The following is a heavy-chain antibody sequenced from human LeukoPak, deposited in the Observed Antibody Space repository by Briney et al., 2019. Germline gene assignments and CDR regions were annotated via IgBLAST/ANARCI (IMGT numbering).Heavy chain of an antibody. Sequence: PGRSLRLSCAASGFTFDDFAMHWVRQAPGKGLEWASGISSNSAYIGYADSVKGRFTISRDNAKNSLYLQMNSLRPEDTALYFCAKIPDAAGSTDGFDIWGQGTMVTVSS. CDR1: GFTFDDFA. J-gene: IGHJ3*02. CDR3: AKIPDAAGSTDGFDI. CDR2: ISSNSAYI. V-gene: IGHV3-9*01. D-gene: IGHD6-13*01.